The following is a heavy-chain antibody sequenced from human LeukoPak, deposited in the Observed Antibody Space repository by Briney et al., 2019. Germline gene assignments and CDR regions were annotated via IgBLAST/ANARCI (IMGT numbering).Heavy chain of an antibody. CDR1: GFTFSNAW. Sequence: GGSLRLSCAASGFTFSNAWMSWVRQAPGKGLEWVSSISSSSSYIYYADSVKGRFTISRDNAKNSLYLQMNSLRAEDTAVYYCARDGEQWLVRRYYYYGMDVWGQGTTVTVSS. D-gene: IGHD6-19*01. J-gene: IGHJ6*02. V-gene: IGHV3-21*01. CDR2: ISSSSSYI. CDR3: ARDGEQWLVRRYYYYGMDV.